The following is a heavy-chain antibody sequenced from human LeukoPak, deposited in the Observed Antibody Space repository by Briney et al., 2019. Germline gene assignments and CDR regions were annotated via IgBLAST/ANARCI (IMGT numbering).Heavy chain of an antibody. CDR3: ARDPVAPIKFDY. Sequence: GGSLRLSCVGSGFTVSSNYMSWVRQAPGKGLEWVSVIYSGGSTNYADSVKGRFTISRDNSKNTLYLQMNSLRAEDMAVYYCARDPVAPIKFDYWGQGTLVTVSS. D-gene: IGHD2-15*01. J-gene: IGHJ4*02. CDR1: GFTVSSNY. CDR2: IYSGGST. V-gene: IGHV3-66*01.